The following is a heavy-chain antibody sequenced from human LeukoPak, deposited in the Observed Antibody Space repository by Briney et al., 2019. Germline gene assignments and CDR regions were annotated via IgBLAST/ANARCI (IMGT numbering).Heavy chain of an antibody. CDR3: ASPGRGH. J-gene: IGHJ4*02. D-gene: IGHD1-26*01. CDR1: GGSFSGYY. CDR2: INHSGST. V-gene: IGHV4-34*01. Sequence: PSETLSLTCAVYGGSFSGYYWSWIRQLPGKGLEWIGEINHSGSTNYNPSLKSRVTISVDTSKNQFSLKLSSVTAADTAVYYCASPGRGHWGQGTLVTVSS.